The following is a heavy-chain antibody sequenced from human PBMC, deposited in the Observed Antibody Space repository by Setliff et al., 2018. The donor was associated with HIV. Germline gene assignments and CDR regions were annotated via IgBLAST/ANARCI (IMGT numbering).Heavy chain of an antibody. J-gene: IGHJ4*02. CDR1: GGSISSGSYY. V-gene: IGHV4-61*02. D-gene: IGHD6-19*01. Sequence: PSETLSLTCTVSGGSISSGSYYWSWIRQPAGKGLEWIGRIYTSRNTNYNPSRKSLVTISVDTSKNQFTLKLSSAAAAATAEYYCARDLGAVAGYCFDYWGQGTLVTVSS. CDR3: ARDLGAVAGYCFDY. CDR2: IYTSRNT.